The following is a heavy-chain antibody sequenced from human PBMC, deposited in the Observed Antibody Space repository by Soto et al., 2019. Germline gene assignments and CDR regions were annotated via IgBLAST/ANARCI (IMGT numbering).Heavy chain of an antibody. Sequence: GGSLRLSCAASGFTFSSYWMSWVRQAPGKGLEWVANIKQDGSEKYYVDSVKGRFTISRDNAKNSLYLQMNSLRAEDTAVYYCARGDIVVVPAEFDYWGQGTLVTVSS. CDR3: ARGDIVVVPAEFDY. CDR2: IKQDGSEK. CDR1: GFTFSSYW. J-gene: IGHJ4*02. D-gene: IGHD2-2*01. V-gene: IGHV3-7*01.